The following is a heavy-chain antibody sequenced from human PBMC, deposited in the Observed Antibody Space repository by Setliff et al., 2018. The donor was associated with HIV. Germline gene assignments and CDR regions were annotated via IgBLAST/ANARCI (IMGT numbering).Heavy chain of an antibody. CDR1: GGSISSGSYY. CDR2: IYTSGST. V-gene: IGHV4-61*02. Sequence: SETLSLTCTVSGGSISSGSYYWSWIRQPAGKGLEWIGRIYTSGSTNYNPSLKSRVTISVDTSKNQFSLKLSSVTAADTAVYYCARDVTLIVEGGMDVGGQGTTVTVSS. J-gene: IGHJ6*02. CDR3: ARDVTLIVEGGMDV. D-gene: IGHD3-22*01.